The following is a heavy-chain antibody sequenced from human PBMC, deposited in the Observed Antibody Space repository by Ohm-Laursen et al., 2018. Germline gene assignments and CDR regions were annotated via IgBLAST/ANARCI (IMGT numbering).Heavy chain of an antibody. Sequence: ASVKVSCKASGHTFTSYGISWVRQAPGQGLEWMGWISAYNGNTNYAQKLQGRVTMTTDTSTSTAYMELRSLRSDNTAVYYCARDLQLLYDFWSGYAFDIWGQGTMVTVSS. J-gene: IGHJ3*02. CDR2: ISAYNGNT. CDR3: ARDLQLLYDFWSGYAFDI. D-gene: IGHD3-3*01. V-gene: IGHV1-18*01. CDR1: GHTFTSYG.